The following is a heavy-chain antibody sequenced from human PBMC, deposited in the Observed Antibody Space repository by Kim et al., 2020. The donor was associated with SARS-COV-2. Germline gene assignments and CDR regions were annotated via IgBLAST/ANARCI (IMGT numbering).Heavy chain of an antibody. CDR2: IHDAGST. J-gene: IGHJ4*02. CDR3: SSSTLGAYFDD. CDR1: GSSVRSSY. V-gene: IGHV3-53*01. D-gene: IGHD7-27*01. Sequence: GGSLRLSCAVSGSSVRSSYMTWVRQAPGKGLEWVSAIHDAGSTYYADSVKGRFTISRDIPKDTLYLQMNSLRAEDTAVYYCSSSTLGAYFDDWGQGSLVTVSS.